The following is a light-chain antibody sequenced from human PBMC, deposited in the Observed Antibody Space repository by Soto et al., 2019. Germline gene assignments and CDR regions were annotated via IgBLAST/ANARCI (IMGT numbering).Light chain of an antibody. J-gene: IGKJ2*01. Sequence: EIVLTQSPVTLSFSPVERATLSCRASQTLRRTYIAWYQQKPGQAPRVLIXXAXKRATGIPDRFSGSGAGTDFSLTISRLEPEDFAVYYCHQYDNAPQTYGQGTKVDIK. V-gene: IGKV3-20*01. CDR1: QTLRRTY. CDR2: XAX. CDR3: HQYDNAPQT.